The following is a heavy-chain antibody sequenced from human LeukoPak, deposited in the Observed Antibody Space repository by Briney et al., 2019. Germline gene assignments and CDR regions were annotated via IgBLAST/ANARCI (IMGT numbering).Heavy chain of an antibody. D-gene: IGHD6-6*01. CDR2: IGSGGYR. V-gene: IGHV3-23*01. CDR1: GLTLSNYD. CDR3: ATKLPDASSYFDF. Sequence: PGGSLRLSCVASGLTLSNYDTTWVRQAPGKGLEYVSSIGSGGYRFYDVSVEGRFSISRGNSQNTVYLQMTSLRGEDTAIYFCATKLPDASSYFDFWGQGILVTVSS. J-gene: IGHJ4*02.